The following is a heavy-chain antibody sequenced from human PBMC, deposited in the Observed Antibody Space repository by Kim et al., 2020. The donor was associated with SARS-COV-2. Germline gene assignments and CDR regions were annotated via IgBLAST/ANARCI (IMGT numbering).Heavy chain of an antibody. CDR1: GGSISSYY. CDR2: IYYSGST. J-gene: IGHJ3*02. V-gene: IGHV4-59*01. Sequence: SETLSLTCTVSGGSISSYYWSWIRQPPGKGLEWIGYIYYSGSTNYNPSLKSRVTISVDTSKNQFSLKLSFVTAADTAVYYCARDLQGRWTDAFDIWGQGTMVTVSS. CDR3: ARDLQGRWTDAFDI. D-gene: IGHD4-17*01.